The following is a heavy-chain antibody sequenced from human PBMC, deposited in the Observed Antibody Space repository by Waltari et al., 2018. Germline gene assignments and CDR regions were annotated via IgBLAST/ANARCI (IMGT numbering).Heavy chain of an antibody. J-gene: IGHJ4*02. CDR2: ISSSGNTI. Sequence: EVQLVESGGGLVQPGGYLRLSCAASGFIFSNYEMNWVRQAPGKGLDWVSQISSSGNTINYAGSVKGRFTMSRDNAKNSLYLDMNRLRAEDTAVYYCARGSYTGYEVDYWGQGTLVTVSS. D-gene: IGHD5-12*01. CDR1: GFIFSNYE. CDR3: ARGSYTGYEVDY. V-gene: IGHV3-48*03.